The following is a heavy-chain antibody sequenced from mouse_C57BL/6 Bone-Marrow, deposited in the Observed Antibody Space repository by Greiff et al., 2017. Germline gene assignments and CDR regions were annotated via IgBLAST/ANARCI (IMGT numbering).Heavy chain of an antibody. CDR1: GYTFTSYD. CDR3: ARRNYGSSYRAMDY. J-gene: IGHJ4*01. D-gene: IGHD1-1*01. Sequence: VQLKESGPELVKPGASVKLSCKASGYTFTSYDINWVKQRPGQGLEWIGWIYPRDGSTKYNEKFKGKATLTVDTSSSTAYMELHSLTSEDSAVYFCARRNYGSSYRAMDYWGQGTSVTVSS. CDR2: IYPRDGST. V-gene: IGHV1-85*01.